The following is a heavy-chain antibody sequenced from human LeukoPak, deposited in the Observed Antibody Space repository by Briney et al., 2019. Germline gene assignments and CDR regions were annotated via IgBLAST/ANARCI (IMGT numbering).Heavy chain of an antibody. CDR1: GGSISSYY. D-gene: IGHD1-26*01. V-gene: IGHV4-59*01. CDR3: ARVGARYYFDY. Sequence: SETLFLTCTVSGGSISSYYWSWIRQPPGKGLEWIGYIYYSGSTNYNPSLKRRVTISVDTSKNQFSLKLSSVTAADTAVYYCARVGARYYFDYWGQGTLVTVSS. CDR2: IYYSGST. J-gene: IGHJ4*02.